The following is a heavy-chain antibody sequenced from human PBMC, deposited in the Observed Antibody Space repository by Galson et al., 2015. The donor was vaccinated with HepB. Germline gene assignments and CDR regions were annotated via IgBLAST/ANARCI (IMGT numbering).Heavy chain of an antibody. V-gene: IGHV1-69*13. CDR2: IFPMFGSA. D-gene: IGHD6-19*01. CDR3: ARDRYSAGWKIGLFDY. CDR1: GGTFGNYP. Sequence: SVKVSCKASGGTFGNYPISWVRQAPGKGLEWMGGIFPMFGSANYAQKFQGRVTITADESTSTAYMELRSLKSEDTAMYYCARDRYSAGWKIGLFDYWGQGSLVTVSS. J-gene: IGHJ4*02.